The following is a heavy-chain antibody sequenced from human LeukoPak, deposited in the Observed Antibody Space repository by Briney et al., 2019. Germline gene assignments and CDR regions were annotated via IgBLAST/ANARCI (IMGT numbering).Heavy chain of an antibody. J-gene: IGHJ4*02. CDR2: INPSGGST. V-gene: IGHV1-46*01. D-gene: IGHD3-22*01. Sequence: GASVKVSCKASGYTFTSYYMHWVRQAPGQGLEWMGIINPSGGSTSYAQEFRGRVTMTRDMSTSTVYMELSSLRSEDTAVYYCASWVYDSSPEAGYWGQGTLVTVSS. CDR3: ASWVYDSSPEAGY. CDR1: GYTFTSYY.